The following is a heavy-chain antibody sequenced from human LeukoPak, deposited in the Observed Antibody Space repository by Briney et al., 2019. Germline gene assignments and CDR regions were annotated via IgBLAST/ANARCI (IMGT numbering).Heavy chain of an antibody. J-gene: IGHJ5*02. D-gene: IGHD2-2*03. CDR2: MNPNSGNT. V-gene: IGHV1-8*01. CDR1: GYSFTRYE. CDR3: ARTRNQSGYCSSTSCYRDNWFDP. Sequence: AAVKVSCKASGYSFTRYEINLGRQATGQGLGWMGWMNPNSGNTDYVQTFQGGATLTRNTSISKAYMELSSLRSEDTDVYYCARTRNQSGYCSSTSCYRDNWFDPWGQGTMVTVSS.